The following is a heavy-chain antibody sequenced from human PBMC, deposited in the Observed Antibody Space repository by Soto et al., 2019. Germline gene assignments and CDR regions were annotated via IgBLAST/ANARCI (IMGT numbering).Heavy chain of an antibody. J-gene: IGHJ1*01. CDR1: GFTFDDYA. Sequence: GGSLRLSCAASGFTFDDYAMHWVRQVPGKGMEWVSGINWNSGSIGYGDSVKGRFAISRDNANNSLHLQMNSLSAEDTAFYYCVKDESINWYSGHFRHWGQGTLVTVSS. CDR2: INWNSGSI. D-gene: IGHD6-13*01. V-gene: IGHV3-9*01. CDR3: VKDESINWYSGHFRH.